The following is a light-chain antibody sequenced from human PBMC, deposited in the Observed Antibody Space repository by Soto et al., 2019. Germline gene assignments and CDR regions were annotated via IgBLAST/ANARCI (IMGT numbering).Light chain of an antibody. CDR1: SSNIGSNY. Sequence: QSVLTQPPSASGTPGQRVTISWSGSSSNIGSNYVYWYQQLPGTAPKLLIYRNNQRPSGVPDRLSGSNSGTSASLAISGLRSEDEADYYCAAWDDSLKVFGTGTKVTLL. CDR2: RNN. J-gene: IGLJ1*01. CDR3: AAWDDSLKV. V-gene: IGLV1-47*01.